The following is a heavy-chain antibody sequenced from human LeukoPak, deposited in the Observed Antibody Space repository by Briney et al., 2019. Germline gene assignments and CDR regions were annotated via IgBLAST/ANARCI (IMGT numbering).Heavy chain of an antibody. CDR1: GFTFSDYA. CDR3: AKRGYYDSSGYTPLSF. D-gene: IGHD3-22*01. Sequence: GGSLRLSCAASGFTFSDYAMSWVRQSPGKGLEWVSGISGSGGSTYYADSVKGRFTISRDNSKNTLYLQMNSLRAEDTALYYCAKRGYYDSSGYTPLSFWGQGTLVTVSS. V-gene: IGHV3-23*01. J-gene: IGHJ4*02. CDR2: ISGSGGST.